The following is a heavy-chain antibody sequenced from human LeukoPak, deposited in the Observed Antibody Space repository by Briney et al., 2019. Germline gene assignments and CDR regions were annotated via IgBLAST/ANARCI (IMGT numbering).Heavy chain of an antibody. J-gene: IGHJ3*02. CDR2: VYYSGNT. CDR3: ARNWGPENALDI. D-gene: IGHD7-27*01. V-gene: IGHV4-59*01. CDR1: GDSISTYY. Sequence: PSETLSLTCTVSGDSISTYYWSWIRQPPGRGLEWIGYVYYSGNTNYNPSLKSLVTISVDTSKNQFSLKLSSVTAADTAVYYCARNWGPENALDIWGQGTMVTVSS.